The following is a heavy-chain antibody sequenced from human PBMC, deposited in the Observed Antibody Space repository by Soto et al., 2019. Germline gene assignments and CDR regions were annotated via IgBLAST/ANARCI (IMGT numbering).Heavy chain of an antibody. CDR3: TPDHRIWGSDRYSYYYYMDV. CDR2: IKSKTDGGTT. Sequence: EVQLVESGGGLVKPGGSLRLSCAASGFTFSNAWMSWVRQAPGKGLEWVGRIKSKTDGGTTDYAAPVKGRFTISRDDSNNTLYLQMNSLKSASTAVYYCTPDHRIWGSDRYSYYYYMDVWGKGTTVTVSS. V-gene: IGHV3-15*01. J-gene: IGHJ6*03. CDR1: GFTFSNAW. D-gene: IGHD3-16*02.